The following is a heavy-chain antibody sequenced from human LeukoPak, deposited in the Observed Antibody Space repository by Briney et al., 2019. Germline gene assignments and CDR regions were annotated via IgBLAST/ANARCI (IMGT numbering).Heavy chain of an antibody. J-gene: IGHJ1*01. V-gene: IGHV1-46*01. D-gene: IGHD6-13*01. CDR2: INPSSGST. Sequence: ASVKVSCKASEYPCTSYYIHWVRQAPGQGLEWMGLINPSSGSTNYAQKFLGRVTMTRDTSTSTVHMDLSSLRSEDTAVYYCARPGSPAAGASDFHHWGQGTLVTVSS. CDR3: ARPGSPAAGASDFHH. CDR1: EYPCTSYY.